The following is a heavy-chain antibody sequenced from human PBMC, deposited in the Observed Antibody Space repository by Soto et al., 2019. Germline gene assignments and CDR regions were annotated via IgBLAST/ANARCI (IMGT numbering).Heavy chain of an antibody. CDR3: ARDSSSTSCYSAGCGFDP. CDR1: GGSISSGGYY. Sequence: SETLSLTCTVSGGSISSGGYYWSWIRQHPGKGLEWIGYIYYSGSTYYNPSLKSRVTISVDTSKNQFSLKLSSVTAADTAVYYCARDSSSTSCYSAGCGFDPWGQGTLVTVSS. CDR2: IYYSGST. D-gene: IGHD2-2*01. J-gene: IGHJ5*02. V-gene: IGHV4-31*03.